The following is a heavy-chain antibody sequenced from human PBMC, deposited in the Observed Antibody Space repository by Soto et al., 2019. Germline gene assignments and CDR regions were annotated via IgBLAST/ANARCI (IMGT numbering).Heavy chain of an antibody. CDR3: ARDIPTYYDILTGLFDY. Sequence: QVQLVESGGGVVQPGRSLRLSCAASGFTFSSYGMHWVRQAPGKGLEWVAVIWYDGSNKYYADSVKGRFTISRDNSKNXXYLQMNSLRAEDTAVYYCARDIPTYYDILTGLFDYWGQGTLVTVSS. V-gene: IGHV3-33*01. J-gene: IGHJ4*02. D-gene: IGHD3-9*01. CDR2: IWYDGSNK. CDR1: GFTFSSYG.